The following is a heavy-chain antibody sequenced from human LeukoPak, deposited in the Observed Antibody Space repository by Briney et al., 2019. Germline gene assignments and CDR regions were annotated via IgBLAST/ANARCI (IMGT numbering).Heavy chain of an antibody. CDR3: ARAAPFHSYSSWYWDYYYYYMDV. V-gene: IGHV3-7*01. J-gene: IGHJ6*03. CDR1: GFTFSSYW. D-gene: IGHD6-13*01. Sequence: PGGSLRLSCAASGFTFSSYWMSWVRQAPGKGLEWVANIKQDGSEKYYVDSVKGRFTISRDNAKNSLYLQMNSLRAEDTAVYYCARAAPFHSYSSWYWDYYYYYMDVWGKGTTVTVSS. CDR2: IKQDGSEK.